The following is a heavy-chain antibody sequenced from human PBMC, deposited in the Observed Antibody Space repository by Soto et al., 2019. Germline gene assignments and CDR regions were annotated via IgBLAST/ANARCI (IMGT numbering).Heavy chain of an antibody. CDR1: GFTFSNDW. Sequence: EVHLVESGGGLVLPGGSLRLSCEASGFTFSNDWMTWVRQAPGQGLEWVANIRQDGGEKYYVDSVKGRFTISRDNAKTSLYLQMNSLRVEDTAIYYCARDADCTNGVCYTPIRPFDFWGQGTLVTVSS. J-gene: IGHJ4*02. V-gene: IGHV3-7*01. D-gene: IGHD2-8*01. CDR3: ARDADCTNGVCYTPIRPFDF. CDR2: IRQDGGEK.